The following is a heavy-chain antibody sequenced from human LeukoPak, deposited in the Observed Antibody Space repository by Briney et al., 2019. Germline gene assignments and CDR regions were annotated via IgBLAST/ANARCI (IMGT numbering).Heavy chain of an antibody. D-gene: IGHD5-18*01. J-gene: IGHJ5*02. CDR3: ARGSINVDTAMAAGWFDP. CDR2: INHSGNT. CDR1: GGLFRGYY. V-gene: IGHV4-34*01. Sequence: SDTLSLLRGVCGGLFRGYYWMCMRQPPGRGRECMGEINHSGNTNYNPSTKSRVTVSADTSKNQLSLKLSCVTAADTRVYYCARGSINVDTAMAAGWFDPWGHGTLVTVSS.